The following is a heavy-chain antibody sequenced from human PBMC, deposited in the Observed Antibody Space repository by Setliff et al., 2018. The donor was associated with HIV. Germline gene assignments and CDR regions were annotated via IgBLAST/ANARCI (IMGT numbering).Heavy chain of an antibody. CDR3: ARVNALIRAPFDY. J-gene: IGHJ4*02. CDR1: GGSISSGSHY. Sequence: SETLSLTCTVSGGSISSGSHYWTWIRQPAGKGLEWIGHIHTSGSTNYDPSLMSRVTISVDTSKNQFSLKLSSVTAADTAVYYCARVNALIRAPFDYWGQGALVTVSS. V-gene: IGHV4-61*09. CDR2: IHTSGST.